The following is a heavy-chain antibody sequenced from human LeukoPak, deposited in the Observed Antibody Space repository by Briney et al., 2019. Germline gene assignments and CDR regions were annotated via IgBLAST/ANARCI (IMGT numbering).Heavy chain of an antibody. D-gene: IGHD1-26*01. J-gene: IGHJ4*02. V-gene: IGHV1-18*01. CDR1: GYTFTSYG. Sequence: GASVKVSCKASGYTFTSYGISWVRQAPGQGLEWMGWISAYNGNTNYAQKLQGRVTMTTDTSTSTGYMELRSLRSDDTAVYYCARVVGATAPFDYWGQGTLVTVSS. CDR2: ISAYNGNT. CDR3: ARVVGATAPFDY.